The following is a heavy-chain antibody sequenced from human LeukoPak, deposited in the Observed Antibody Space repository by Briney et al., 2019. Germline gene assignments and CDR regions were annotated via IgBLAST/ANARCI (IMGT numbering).Heavy chain of an antibody. CDR3: AKGPREYCSSTSCPNWFDS. J-gene: IGHJ5*01. CDR2: ISASGGTT. D-gene: IGHD2-2*01. Sequence: GGSLRLSCAASGFTFNNYAMSWVRQAPGKGLEWVSAISASGGTTYYADSVKGRFTISRDNSKNTLFLQMNSLRAEDTAVYYCAKGPREYCSSTSCPNWFDSWGQGTLVTVSS. CDR1: GFTFNNYA. V-gene: IGHV3-23*01.